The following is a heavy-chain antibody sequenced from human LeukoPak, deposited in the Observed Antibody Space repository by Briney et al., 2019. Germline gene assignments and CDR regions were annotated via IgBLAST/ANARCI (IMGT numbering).Heavy chain of an antibody. Sequence: SETLSLTCAVYGGSFSGYYWSWISQPPGKGLEWIGEINHSGSTNYNPSLKSRVTISVDTSKNQFSLKLSSVTAADTAVYYCARSPPYYDFWSGYYRWFDPWGQGTLVTVSS. CDR3: ARSPPYYDFWSGYYRWFDP. CDR1: GGSFSGYY. V-gene: IGHV4-34*01. CDR2: INHSGST. D-gene: IGHD3-3*01. J-gene: IGHJ5*02.